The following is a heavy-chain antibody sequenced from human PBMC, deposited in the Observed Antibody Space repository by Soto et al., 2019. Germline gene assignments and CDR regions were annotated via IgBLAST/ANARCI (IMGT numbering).Heavy chain of an antibody. CDR2: ISGSGGTT. CDR1: GFTFSNYA. CDR3: AKFFVETGSNSGWPWSFHY. V-gene: IGHV3-23*01. D-gene: IGHD6-25*01. Sequence: EVQLLESGGRLVQPGRSLRLSCAASGFTFSNYAMSWVRQAPGQGLDWVSAISGSGGTTYYADSVKGRFTISRDNSKNTLFLQMNSLRAEDAAVYYCAKFFVETGSNSGWPWSFHYWAQGTLVTVSS. J-gene: IGHJ4*02.